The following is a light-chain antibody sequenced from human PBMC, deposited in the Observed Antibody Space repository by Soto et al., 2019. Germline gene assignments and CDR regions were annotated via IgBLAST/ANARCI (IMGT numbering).Light chain of an antibody. CDR1: QDINNY. CDR2: DAS. Sequence: DIQMTQSPSSVSASVGDRVTITCQASQDINNYLNWYQQKPGKAPKLLIYDASNLETGVPSRFSGSGSGTDFTFTISSLQPEDIATYYCQQYLNLPLTFGGGTKVESK. J-gene: IGKJ4*01. CDR3: QQYLNLPLT. V-gene: IGKV1-33*01.